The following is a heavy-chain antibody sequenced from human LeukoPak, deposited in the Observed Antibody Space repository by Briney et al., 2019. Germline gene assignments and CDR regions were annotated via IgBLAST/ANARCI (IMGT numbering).Heavy chain of an antibody. J-gene: IGHJ4*02. CDR3: ARAAEYSSGWYLFDY. D-gene: IGHD6-19*01. V-gene: IGHV4-4*07. CDR1: GSSISNYY. Sequence: PSETLSLTCTVSGSSISNYYWTWIRQPAGQGLEWIGRIYTSGGTNYNPSLKARVTISVDTSKNQVSLKLSSVTAADTAMYYCARAAEYSSGWYLFDYWGQGILVTVSA. CDR2: IYTSGGT.